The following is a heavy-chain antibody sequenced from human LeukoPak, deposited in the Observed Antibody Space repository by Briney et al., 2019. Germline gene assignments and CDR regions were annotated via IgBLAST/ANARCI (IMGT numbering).Heavy chain of an antibody. V-gene: IGHV7-4-1*02. J-gene: IGHJ5*02. CDR3: ARAFHYSHSPYSPGYNYIDP. Sequence: ASVKVSCKASGGTFSSYGISWVRQAPGQGLEWMGWINTNTGDPTFAQGFAGRFVFSLDTSVSTAYLQISSLKAEDTAVYYCARAFHYSHSPYSPGYNYIDPWGQGTLVTVSS. D-gene: IGHD1-1*01. CDR1: GGTFSSYG. CDR2: INTNTGDP.